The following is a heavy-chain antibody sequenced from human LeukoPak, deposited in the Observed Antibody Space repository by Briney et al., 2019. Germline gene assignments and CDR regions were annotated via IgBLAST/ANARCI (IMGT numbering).Heavy chain of an antibody. Sequence: GGSLRLSCAASGFTFSSYAMSWVRQAPGKGLEWVSAISGSGGSTYYADSVKGRFTISRDNSKNTLYLQMNSLRAEDTAVYYCARRGGSSSWYFDYWGQGTLVTVSS. CDR3: ARRGGSSSWYFDY. V-gene: IGHV3-23*01. CDR2: ISGSGGST. D-gene: IGHD6-13*01. J-gene: IGHJ4*02. CDR1: GFTFSSYA.